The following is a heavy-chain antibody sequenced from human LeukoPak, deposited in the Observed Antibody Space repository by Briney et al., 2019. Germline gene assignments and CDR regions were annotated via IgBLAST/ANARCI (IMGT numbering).Heavy chain of an antibody. V-gene: IGHV4-30-2*01. J-gene: IGHJ3*02. CDR2: IYHSGST. D-gene: IGHD3-22*01. Sequence: PSQTLSLTCTVSGGSISSGGYYWSWIRQPPGKGLEWIGYIYHSGSTYYNPSLKSRVTISVDRSKNQFSLKLSSVTAADTAVYYCARAGRHYDSSGYYYDAFDIWGQGTMVTVSS. CDR3: ARAGRHYDSSGYYYDAFDI. CDR1: GGSISSGGYY.